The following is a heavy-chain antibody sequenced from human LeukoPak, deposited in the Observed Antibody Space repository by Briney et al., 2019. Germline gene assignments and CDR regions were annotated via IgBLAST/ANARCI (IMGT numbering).Heavy chain of an antibody. CDR3: ARDHRGVRDYFDY. Sequence: PGRSLRLSCAASGFTFSNYAMHWVRQAPGKGLEWVAVISHDGSNKYYADSVEGRFTISRDNSKNTLYLQMNSLRAEDTAVYYCARDHRGVRDYFDYWGQGTLVTVSS. D-gene: IGHD3-10*01. V-gene: IGHV3-30-3*01. CDR2: ISHDGSNK. J-gene: IGHJ4*02. CDR1: GFTFSNYA.